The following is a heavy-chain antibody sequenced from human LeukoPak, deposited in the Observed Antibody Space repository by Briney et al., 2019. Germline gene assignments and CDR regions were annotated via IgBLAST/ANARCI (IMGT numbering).Heavy chain of an antibody. CDR2: IYYSGST. Sequence: PSETLSLTCTVSGGSISSYYWSWIGQPPGKGLEWIGYIYYSGSTNYNPSLKSRVTISVDTSKNQFSLKLSSVTAADTAVYYCARENLSGGSGRRDAFDIWGQGTMVTVSS. CDR3: ARENLSGGSGRRDAFDI. D-gene: IGHD3-10*01. J-gene: IGHJ3*02. CDR1: GGSISSYY. V-gene: IGHV4-59*01.